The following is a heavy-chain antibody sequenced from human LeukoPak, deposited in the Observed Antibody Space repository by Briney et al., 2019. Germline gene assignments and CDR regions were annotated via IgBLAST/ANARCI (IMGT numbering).Heavy chain of an antibody. CDR2: INPNSGGT. Sequence: APVKVSCKASGYTFTGYYMHWVRQAPGQGLEWMGRINPNSGGTNYAQEFQGRVTMTRDTSISTAYMELSRLRSDDTAVYYCARGDLGEGFDYWGQGTLVTVSS. CDR3: ARGDLGEGFDY. CDR1: GYTFTGYY. J-gene: IGHJ4*02. D-gene: IGHD3-10*01. V-gene: IGHV1-2*06.